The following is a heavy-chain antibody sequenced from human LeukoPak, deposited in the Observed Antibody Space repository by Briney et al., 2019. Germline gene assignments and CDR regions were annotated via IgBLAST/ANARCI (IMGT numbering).Heavy chain of an antibody. D-gene: IGHD3-10*01. CDR3: ATPYGSGSYLGY. J-gene: IGHJ4*02. V-gene: IGHV1-8*01. Sequence: ASVKVSCKASGYTFTSYDINWVRQATGQGLEWMGWMNPNSGNTGYAQKFQGRVTMTRNTSISTAYMELGRLRSDDTAVYYCATPYGSGSYLGYWGQGTLVTVSS. CDR1: GYTFTSYD. CDR2: MNPNSGNT.